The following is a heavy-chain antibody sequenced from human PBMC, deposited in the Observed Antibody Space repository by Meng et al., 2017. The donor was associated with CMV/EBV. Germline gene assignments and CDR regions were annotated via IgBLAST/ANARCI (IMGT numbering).Heavy chain of an antibody. V-gene: IGHV4-30-4*08. J-gene: IGHJ4*02. CDR2: IYYSGTT. CDR1: GGSISSGDYY. D-gene: IGHD3-22*01. Sequence: HGQLTESGPGLVKPSQTLSLTCSVSGGSISSGDYYWSWIRQPPGKGLEWIGYIYYSGTTYYNPSLESRVTISVDTSKNQFSLNLSSVTAADTAVYYCARLSGSGTTSTGYHYAFDSWGQGTLVTVSS. CDR3: ARLSGSGTTSTGYHYAFDS.